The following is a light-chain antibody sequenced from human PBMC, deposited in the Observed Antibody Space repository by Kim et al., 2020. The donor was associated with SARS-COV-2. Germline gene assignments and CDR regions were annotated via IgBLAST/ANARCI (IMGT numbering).Light chain of an antibody. J-gene: IGKJ5*01. CDR3: QQYDIWPPIT. V-gene: IGKV3-15*01. CDR1: QSVSTN. CDR2: GAS. Sequence: SPGERATLSCRASQSVSTNLAWYQHKPGQAPRLLIFGASTRATGVPARCSGSGSGTEFTLSISSLQSEDFAVYYCQQYDIWPPITFGQGTRLEIK.